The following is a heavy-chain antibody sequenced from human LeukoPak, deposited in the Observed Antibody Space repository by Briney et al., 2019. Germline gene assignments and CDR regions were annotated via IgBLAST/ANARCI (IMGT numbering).Heavy chain of an antibody. Sequence: GGSLRLSCAASGFTFSSSAMGWVRQAPGKGLEWVSTISGSGDRTYYADSVKGRFTISRDNSKNTLFLHMNSLRAEDTAVYSCAKGYYGSGSYGWFDYWGQGTLVTVSS. V-gene: IGHV3-23*01. CDR3: AKGYYGSGSYGWFDY. J-gene: IGHJ4*02. CDR1: GFTFSSSA. D-gene: IGHD3-10*01. CDR2: ISGSGDRT.